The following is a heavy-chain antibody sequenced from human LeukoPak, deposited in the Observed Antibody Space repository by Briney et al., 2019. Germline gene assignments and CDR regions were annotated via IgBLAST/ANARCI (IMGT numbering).Heavy chain of an antibody. CDR1: GASINSYY. D-gene: IGHD3-10*01. CDR2: IYTSGST. Sequence: SETLSLTCSVSGASINSYYWSWIRQPAGKGLEWIGRIYTSGSTNYNPSLKSRVTMSVDTSKNQFSLKLSSVTAADTAVYYCAXDXGGXGSISGAYFVYWGQGTLVTVSS. V-gene: IGHV4-4*07. J-gene: IGHJ4*02. CDR3: AXDXGGXGSISGAYFVY.